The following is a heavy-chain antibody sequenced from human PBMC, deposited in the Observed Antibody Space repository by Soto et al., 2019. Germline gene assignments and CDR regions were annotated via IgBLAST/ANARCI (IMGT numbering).Heavy chain of an antibody. Sequence: GGSLRLSCAASGFTFSSYSMNWVRQAPGKGLEWVSYISSSSSTIYYADSVKGRFTISRDNAKNSLYLQMNSLRAEDTAVYYCARDSPVNIVATDLDYWGQGTLVTVSS. CDR3: ARDSPVNIVATDLDY. V-gene: IGHV3-48*01. CDR1: GFTFSSYS. J-gene: IGHJ4*02. D-gene: IGHD5-12*01. CDR2: ISSSSSTI.